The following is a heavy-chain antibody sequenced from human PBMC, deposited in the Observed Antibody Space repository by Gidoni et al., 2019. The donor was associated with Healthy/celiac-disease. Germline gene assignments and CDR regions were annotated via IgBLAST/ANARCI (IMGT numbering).Heavy chain of an antibody. J-gene: IGHJ6*02. D-gene: IGHD1-1*01. CDR2: IYSGGST. V-gene: IGHV3-66*01. CDR3: ARSEVQLERRPYYYGMDV. CDR1: GFTVSSTY. Sequence: EVQLVESGGGLVQPGGSLRLSCAASGFTVSSTYMSWVRQAPGKGLEWVSVIYSGGSTYYADSVKGRFTISRDNSKNTLYLQMNSLRAEDTAVYYCARSEVQLERRPYYYGMDVWGQGTTVTVSS.